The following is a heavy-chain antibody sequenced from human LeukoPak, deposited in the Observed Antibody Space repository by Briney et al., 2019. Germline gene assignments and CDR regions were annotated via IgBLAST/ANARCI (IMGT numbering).Heavy chain of an antibody. CDR1: GGSFSGYY. J-gene: IGHJ4*02. D-gene: IGHD6-19*01. CDR2: IYYSGST. CDR3: ARVENSSGWYQDNYFDY. V-gene: IGHV4-59*01. Sequence: SETLSLTCAVYGGSFSGYYWSWIRQPPGKGLEWIGYIYYSGSTNYNPSLKSRVTISVDTSKNQFSLKLSSVTAADTAVYYCARVENSSGWYQDNYFDYWGQGTLVTVSS.